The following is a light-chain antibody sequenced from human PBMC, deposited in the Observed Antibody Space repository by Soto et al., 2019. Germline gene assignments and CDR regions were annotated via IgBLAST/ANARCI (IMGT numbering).Light chain of an antibody. Sequence: EIVLTQSPATLSLSPGERATLSCRASQSVSTYLAWYQQKPGQAPRLLIYDASNRATGIPARFSGSGSGTAFTLTISSLEPEDFAVYYCQHRSNWPRTFGQGTKLEIK. CDR3: QHRSNWPRT. J-gene: IGKJ2*01. V-gene: IGKV3-11*01. CDR2: DAS. CDR1: QSVSTY.